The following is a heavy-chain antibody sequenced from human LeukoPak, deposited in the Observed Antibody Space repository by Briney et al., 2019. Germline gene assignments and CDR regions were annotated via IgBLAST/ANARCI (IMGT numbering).Heavy chain of an antibody. V-gene: IGHV3-21*01. CDR2: ISSSSSYI. CDR1: GFTFSSCS. D-gene: IGHD6-19*01. J-gene: IGHJ5*02. CDR3: ARVGAAVAGTRGWFDP. Sequence: GGSLRLSCAASGFTFSSCSMNWVRQAPGKGLEWVSSISSSSSYIYYADSVKGRFTISRDNAKNSLYLQMNSLRAEDTAVYYCARVGAAVAGTRGWFDPWGQGTLVTVSS.